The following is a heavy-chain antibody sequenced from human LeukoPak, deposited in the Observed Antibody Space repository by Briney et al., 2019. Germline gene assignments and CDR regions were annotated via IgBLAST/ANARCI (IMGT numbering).Heavy chain of an antibody. CDR3: ARDYIGGWNDH. Sequence: PGGSLRLSCSASGFTFSSYWMSWVRQTTGKGLECVAKIREDGNEKFYVDSVKGRFTISRDNAKSSVYLQMNSLRVEDTAVYFCARDYIGGWNDHWGQGTLVTVSS. D-gene: IGHD3-16*01. CDR2: IREDGNEK. J-gene: IGHJ4*02. V-gene: IGHV3-7*01. CDR1: GFTFSSYW.